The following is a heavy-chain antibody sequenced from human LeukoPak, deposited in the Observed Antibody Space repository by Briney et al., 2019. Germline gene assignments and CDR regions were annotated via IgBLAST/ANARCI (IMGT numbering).Heavy chain of an antibody. CDR2: IYYSGST. J-gene: IGHJ5*02. D-gene: IGHD5-18*01. Sequence: SETLSLTCTVSGGSISSGYYYWGWIRQPPGKGLEWIGSIYYSGSTYYNPSLKSRVTIYEDTSKNQFSLKLSSVTAADTAVYYCARYSLSPRRWSAPGGQETLVTVS. V-gene: IGHV4-39*01. CDR3: ARYSLSPRRWSAP. CDR1: GGSISSGYYY.